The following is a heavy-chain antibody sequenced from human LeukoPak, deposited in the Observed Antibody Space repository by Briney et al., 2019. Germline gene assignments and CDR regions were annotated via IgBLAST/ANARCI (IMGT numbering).Heavy chain of an antibody. Sequence: GGSLRLSCAASRFTFSSYAMSWVRQAPGKGLEWVSGISGTGAGTYYADSVKGRFTISRDNAKNTLYLQMNSLRAEDTAVYYCARVVDTHFDYWGQGTLVTVSS. J-gene: IGHJ4*02. D-gene: IGHD5-18*01. V-gene: IGHV3-23*01. CDR2: ISGTGAGT. CDR3: ARVVDTHFDY. CDR1: RFTFSSYA.